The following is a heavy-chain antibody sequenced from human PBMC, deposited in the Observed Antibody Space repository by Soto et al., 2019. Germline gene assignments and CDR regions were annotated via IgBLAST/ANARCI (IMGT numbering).Heavy chain of an antibody. Sequence: GGSLRLSCAASGFSFSSAWMSWGLQAPGKGLEWVGRIKSSGTIDYAAPVKGRFIISRDDSKNTLFLQMNSLKSEDTAVYYCATDKSPAARGLDVWSQGTTVTVSS. J-gene: IGHJ6*02. CDR3: ATDKSPAARGLDV. V-gene: IGHV3-15*01. CDR1: GFSFSSAW. CDR2: IKSSGTI.